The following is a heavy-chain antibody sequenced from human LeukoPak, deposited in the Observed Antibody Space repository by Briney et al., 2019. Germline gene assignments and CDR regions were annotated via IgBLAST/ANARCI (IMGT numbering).Heavy chain of an antibody. CDR3: AREDLCGGNVYRCGGSDN. J-gene: IGHJ4*02. Sequence: GASVKVSCKTSGYTFTNFAISWVRQAPGGGREWMGWINTYNGHTDYAQRLQDRVTMTTDTSTSTAYMGLRSLRSDDTAMYYCAREDLCGGNVYRCGGSDNWGQGTLVTVSS. D-gene: IGHD4-23*01. V-gene: IGHV1-18*01. CDR1: GYTFTNFA. CDR2: INTYNGHT.